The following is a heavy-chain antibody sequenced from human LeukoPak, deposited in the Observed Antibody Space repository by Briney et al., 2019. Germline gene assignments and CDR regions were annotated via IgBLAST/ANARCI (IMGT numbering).Heavy chain of an antibody. CDR1: GGSISSGSYY. Sequence: SQTLSLTCTVSGGSISSGSYYWSWIRQPAGKGLEWIGRIYISGCTNYNPSLKSRVTISVDTSKNQFSLKLSSVTAADTAVYYCARDDAPVDRGFDPWGQGTLVTVSS. D-gene: IGHD1-14*01. CDR3: ARDDAPVDRGFDP. CDR2: IYISGCT. V-gene: IGHV4-61*02. J-gene: IGHJ5*02.